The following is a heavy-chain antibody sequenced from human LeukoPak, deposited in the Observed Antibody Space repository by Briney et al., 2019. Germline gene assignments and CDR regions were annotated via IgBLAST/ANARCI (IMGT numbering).Heavy chain of an antibody. Sequence: SVTVSCKASGGTFSSYAISWVRQAPAQGLEWMGGIIPIFGTANYAQKFQGRVTITADKSTSTAYMELSSLRSEDTAVYYCARGDITMVRGVIIPSRFDPWGQGTLVTVSS. CDR1: GGTFSSYA. V-gene: IGHV1-69*06. CDR2: IIPIFGTA. J-gene: IGHJ5*02. CDR3: ARGDITMVRGVIIPSRFDP. D-gene: IGHD3-10*01.